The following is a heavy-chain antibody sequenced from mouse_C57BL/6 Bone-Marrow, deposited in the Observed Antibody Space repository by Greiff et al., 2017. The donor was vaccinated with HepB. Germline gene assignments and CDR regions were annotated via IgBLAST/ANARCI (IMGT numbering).Heavy chain of an antibody. J-gene: IGHJ2*01. D-gene: IGHD2-10*01. CDR3: TSSYGY. CDR1: GFTFSNYW. V-gene: IGHV6-3*01. Sequence: EVKVEESGGGLVQPGGSMKLSCVASGFTFSNYWMNWVRQSPEKGLEWVAQIRLKSDNYATHYAESVKGRFTISREDSKSSVYLQMNNLRAEDTGIYYCTSSYGYWGQGTTLTVSS. CDR2: IRLKSDNYAT.